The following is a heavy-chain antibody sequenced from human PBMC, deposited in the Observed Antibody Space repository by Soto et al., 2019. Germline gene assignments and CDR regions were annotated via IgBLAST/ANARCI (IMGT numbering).Heavy chain of an antibody. V-gene: IGHV1-46*01. J-gene: IGHJ6*02. CDR2: INPSGGST. D-gene: IGHD3-22*01. Sequence: ASVKVPCKASGYTFTSYYMHWVRQAPGQGLEWMGIINPSGGSTSYAQKFQGRVTMTRDTSTSTVYMELSSLRSEDTAVYYCARDREYYDSSGYYYYYYYGMDVWGQGTTVTVSS. CDR3: ARDREYYDSSGYYYYYYYGMDV. CDR1: GYTFTSYY.